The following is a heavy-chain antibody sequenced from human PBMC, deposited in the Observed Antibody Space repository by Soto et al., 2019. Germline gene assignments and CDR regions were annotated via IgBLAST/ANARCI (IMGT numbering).Heavy chain of an antibody. D-gene: IGHD2-21*01. V-gene: IGHV4-39*01. CDR1: GVSIHNSHSF. CDR3: GRVVEGATRHTDPDS. CDR2: VYHNGGA. J-gene: IGHJ5*01. Sequence: QVQLQESGPGLVKPSETLSLTCTVSGVSIHNSHSFWAWIRQPLGKGLEFIGSVYHNGGAHYNSSLKSRVTISVDTAHNQVSLRMRSLTAADTAVYYCGRVVEGATRHTDPDSWGQGILVTVSS.